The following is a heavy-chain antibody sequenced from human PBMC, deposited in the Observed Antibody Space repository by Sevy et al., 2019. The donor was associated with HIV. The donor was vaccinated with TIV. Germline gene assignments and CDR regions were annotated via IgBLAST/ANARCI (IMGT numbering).Heavy chain of an antibody. J-gene: IGHJ3*02. CDR2: ISAYNGNT. D-gene: IGHD6-19*01. Sequence: ASVKVSCKASGYTFTSYGISWVRQAPGQGLEWMGWISAYNGNTNYAQKLHGRVTMTTDTSTSTAYMELRSLRSDDTAVYYCARAGAVAAKNAFDIWGQGTMVTVSS. V-gene: IGHV1-18*01. CDR1: GYTFTSYG. CDR3: ARAGAVAAKNAFDI.